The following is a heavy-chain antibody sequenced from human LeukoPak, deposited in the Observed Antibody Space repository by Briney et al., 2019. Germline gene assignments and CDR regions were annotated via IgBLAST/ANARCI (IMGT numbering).Heavy chain of an antibody. CDR1: GGSFSGYY. V-gene: IGHV4-34*01. Sequence: KTSETLSLTCAVYGGSFSGYYWSWIRQPPGKGLEWIGEINHSGSTNYNPSLKSRVTISVDTSKNQFSLKLSSVTAADTAVYYCARDRVYSSSWYFLYNWFDPWGQGTLVTVSS. D-gene: IGHD6-13*01. CDR3: ARDRVYSSSWYFLYNWFDP. J-gene: IGHJ5*02. CDR2: INHSGST.